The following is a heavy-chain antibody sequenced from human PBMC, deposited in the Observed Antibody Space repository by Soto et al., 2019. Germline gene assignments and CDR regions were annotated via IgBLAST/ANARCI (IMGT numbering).Heavy chain of an antibody. D-gene: IGHD3-10*01. CDR1: GGSFGGYY. Sequence: SETLSLTCAVYGGSFGGYYWSWIRQPPGKGLEWIGEINHSGSTNYNPSLKSRVTISVDTSKNQFSLKLSSVTAADTAVYYCASGRQARGELSYYYGMDVWGQGTSVTVSS. CDR3: ASGRQARGELSYYYGMDV. CDR2: INHSGST. J-gene: IGHJ6*02. V-gene: IGHV4-34*01.